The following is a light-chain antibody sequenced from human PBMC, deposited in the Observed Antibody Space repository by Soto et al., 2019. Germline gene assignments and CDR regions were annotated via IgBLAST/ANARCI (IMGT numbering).Light chain of an antibody. J-gene: IGLJ1*01. V-gene: IGLV3-21*02. CDR1: NLGSYG. Sequence: SYELTQPPSVSVAPGQTAKISCGGYNLGSYGVHWYQQKPGQAPVPLVYDDNDRPSGIPERFSGSKSGNTATLTISRVEAGDEADYYCQVWHVSIYQYVFGTRSKVTVL. CDR2: DDN. CDR3: QVWHVSIYQYV.